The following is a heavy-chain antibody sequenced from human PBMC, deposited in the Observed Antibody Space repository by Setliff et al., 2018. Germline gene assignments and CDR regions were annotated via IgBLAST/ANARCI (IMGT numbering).Heavy chain of an antibody. D-gene: IGHD3-10*01. J-gene: IGHJ5*02. CDR2: IKQDGSEK. V-gene: IGHV3-7*03. CDR3: AKNGFGVVALGVNNWFDP. CDR1: GFTFSSYW. Sequence: GGSLRLSCAASGFTFSSYWMSWVRQAPGKGLEWVANIKQDGSEKYYVDSVKGRFTISRDNAKNSLYLQMNSLRAEDTAVYYCAKNGFGVVALGVNNWFDPWGQGTLVTVS.